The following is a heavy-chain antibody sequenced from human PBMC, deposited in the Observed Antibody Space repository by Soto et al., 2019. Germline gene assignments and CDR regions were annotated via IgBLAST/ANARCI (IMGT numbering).Heavy chain of an antibody. CDR2: ISGSDDST. V-gene: IGHV3-23*01. D-gene: IGHD6-6*01. Sequence: EVQLLESGGGLVQPGESLRLSCAASGFTFSSYAMSWVRQAPGKGLEWVSVISGSDDSTYYADSVKGRCTISIDNSKNTLYLQMNSLRAEDTAVYYCAKRSSSSTFDYCGQGTLVNVSS. CDR1: GFTFSSYA. CDR3: AKRSSSSTFDY. J-gene: IGHJ4*02.